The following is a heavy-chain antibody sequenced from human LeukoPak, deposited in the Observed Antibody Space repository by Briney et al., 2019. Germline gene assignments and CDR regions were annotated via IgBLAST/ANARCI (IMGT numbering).Heavy chain of an antibody. J-gene: IGHJ4*02. CDR3: ARGGLVVVKRKLDY. Sequence: SETLSLTCAVYGGSFSGYYWSWIRQPPGKGLEWIGEINHSGSTNYNPSLKSRVTISVGTSKNQFSLKLSSVTAADTAVYYCARGGLVVVKRKLDYWGQGTLVTVSS. CDR2: INHSGST. V-gene: IGHV4-34*01. CDR1: GGSFSGYY. D-gene: IGHD3-22*01.